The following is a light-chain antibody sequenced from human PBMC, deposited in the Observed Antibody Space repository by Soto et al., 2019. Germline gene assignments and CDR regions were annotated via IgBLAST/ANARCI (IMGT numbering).Light chain of an antibody. V-gene: IGKV3-15*01. CDR1: QSISSE. Sequence: EIVMTQSPATLSVSPGERATLSCRASQSISSELAWYQRKPSQPPRLLIYGASTRATGVPARFTGSGSGSDFTLTISGLQSEDFAVYYCQQGHNWPLTFGQGTRLEI. J-gene: IGKJ2*01. CDR2: GAS. CDR3: QQGHNWPLT.